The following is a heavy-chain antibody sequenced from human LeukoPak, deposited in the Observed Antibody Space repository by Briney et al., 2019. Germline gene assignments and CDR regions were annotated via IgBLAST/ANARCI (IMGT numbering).Heavy chain of an antibody. V-gene: IGHV3-23*01. CDR3: ATGITMVRGYYYGMDV. J-gene: IGHJ6*02. D-gene: IGHD3-10*01. CDR1: EFTFSSYA. CDR2: ISGSGGST. Sequence: GGSLRLSCAASEFTFSSYAMSWVRQAPGKGLEWVSAISGSGGSTYYADSVKGRFTISRDNSKNTLYLQMNSLRAEDTAVYYCATGITMVRGYYYGMDVWGQGTTVTVSS.